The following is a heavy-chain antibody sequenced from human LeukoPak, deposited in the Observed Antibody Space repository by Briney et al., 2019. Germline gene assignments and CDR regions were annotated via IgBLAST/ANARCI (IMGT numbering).Heavy chain of an antibody. D-gene: IGHD3-22*01. V-gene: IGHV4-4*07. CDR1: GASIRSYY. J-gene: IGHJ4*02. CDR3: ARDYYDSTTYYSSFDY. CDR2: IYTSGST. Sequence: SETLSLTCTVSGASIRSYYWSWIRQPAGKGLEWIGRIYTSGSTNYNPSLKSRVTMSIDTSKNQFSLKLNSVTAADTAVYYCARDYYDSTTYYSSFDYWGQGTLVTVSS.